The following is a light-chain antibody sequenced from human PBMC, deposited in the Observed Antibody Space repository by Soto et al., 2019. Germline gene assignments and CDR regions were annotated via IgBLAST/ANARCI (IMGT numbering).Light chain of an antibody. V-gene: IGLV1-51*01. J-gene: IGLJ2*01. CDR3: GTWDSSLSAVV. Sequence: QSVLTQPPSVSAAPGQKVTISCSGSNSNIGNNYVSWYQHLPGTAPKLLIYDNNKRPSGIPDRFSGYKSGTSATLGITGLQAGDEADYYCGTWDSSLSAVVFGGGTKVTVL. CDR1: NSNIGNNY. CDR2: DNN.